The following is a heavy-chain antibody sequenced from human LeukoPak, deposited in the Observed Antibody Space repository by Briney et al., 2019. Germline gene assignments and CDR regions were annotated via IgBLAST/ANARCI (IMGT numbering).Heavy chain of an antibody. D-gene: IGHD1-26*01. CDR2: IYYSGST. J-gene: IGHJ5*02. V-gene: IGHV4-59*11. CDR1: GGSISSHY. Sequence: AETLSLTCTVSGGSISSHYWSWIRQPPGKGLEWIGYIYYSGSTNYNPSLKSRVTISVDTSKNQFSLKLSSVTAADTAVYYCARSGSYYVDNWSDPWGQGTLVTVSS. CDR3: ARSGSYYVDNWSDP.